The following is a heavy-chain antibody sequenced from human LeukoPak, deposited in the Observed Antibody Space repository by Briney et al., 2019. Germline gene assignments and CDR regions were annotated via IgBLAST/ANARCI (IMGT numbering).Heavy chain of an antibody. J-gene: IGHJ4*02. CDR1: GGTFSSYA. Sequence: PRASVNVSCKASGGTFSSYAISWVRQAPGQGLEWMGGIIPIFATANYAQKFQGRVTITAGESTSTAYMELSSLRSEDTAVYYCARGPITTRSHFDYWGQGTLVTVSS. V-gene: IGHV1-69*13. CDR2: IIPIFATA. D-gene: IGHD3-22*01. CDR3: ARGPITTRSHFDY.